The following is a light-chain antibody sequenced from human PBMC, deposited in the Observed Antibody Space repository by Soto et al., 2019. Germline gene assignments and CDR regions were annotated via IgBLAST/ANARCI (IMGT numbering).Light chain of an antibody. J-gene: IGKJ2*01. CDR2: KAS. Sequence: DIQMTQSPSSLSASVGDRVTITCRASQSISTWLTWYQQKPGKAPKLLIYKASSLESGVPSRFSGSGSGTEFTLTISSLQPDDSATYYCQQYHTYATFGQGTKLEIK. CDR1: QSISTW. CDR3: QQYHTYAT. V-gene: IGKV1-5*03.